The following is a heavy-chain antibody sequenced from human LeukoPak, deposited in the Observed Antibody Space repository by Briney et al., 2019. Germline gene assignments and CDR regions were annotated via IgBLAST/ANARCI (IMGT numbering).Heavy chain of an antibody. CDR1: GFTVSSNY. J-gene: IGHJ4*02. D-gene: IGHD2-2*02. CDR2: IYIGGST. Sequence: GGSLRLSCAASGFTVSSNYMSWVRQAPGKGLEWVSVIYIGGSTYYADSVEGRFTISRDISKNTLYLQMNSLRAEDTAMYYCARLGFVVPAVIFDYWGQGTLVTVSS. CDR3: ARLGFVVPAVIFDY. V-gene: IGHV3-53*01.